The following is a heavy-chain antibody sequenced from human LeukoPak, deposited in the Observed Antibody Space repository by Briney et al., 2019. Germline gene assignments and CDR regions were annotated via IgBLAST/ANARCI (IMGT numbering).Heavy chain of an antibody. V-gene: IGHV3-23*01. CDR2: ISGSGDST. D-gene: IGHD6-19*01. Sequence: GGSLRLSCAASGFAFSNYVMSWVRQAPGKGLEWVSGISGSGDSTYYADSVKGRFTISRDNSKNTLYLQMNSLRVEDTATYYCAKVRAPSGWFNSDYWGQGTLVTVSS. J-gene: IGHJ4*02. CDR3: AKVRAPSGWFNSDY. CDR1: GFAFSNYV.